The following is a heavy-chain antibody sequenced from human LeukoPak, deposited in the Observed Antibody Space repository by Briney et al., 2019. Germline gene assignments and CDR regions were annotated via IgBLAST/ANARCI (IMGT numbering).Heavy chain of an antibody. D-gene: IGHD1-1*01. CDR3: AKCLDENCYSYYMDV. CDR2: ISYDGSNK. J-gene: IGHJ6*03. Sequence: HPGGSLRLSCAASGFTFSSYGMHWVRQAPGKGLEWVAVISYDGSNKYYADPVKGRFSISRDNSKNTLYLQMNSLRAEDTAVYYCAKCLDENCYSYYMDVWGKGATVTVSS. V-gene: IGHV3-30*18. CDR1: GFTFSSYG.